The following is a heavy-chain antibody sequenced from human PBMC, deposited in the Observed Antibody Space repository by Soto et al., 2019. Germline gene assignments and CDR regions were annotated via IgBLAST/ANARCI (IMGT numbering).Heavy chain of an antibody. J-gene: IGHJ4*02. CDR1: GLTFRNFA. Sequence: QIQLVQSGPEVRKPGTSVKVSCKASGLTFRNFAVQWVRQARGQRPEWIGWIVFGSGKTNYSQKLQERVTLTRDTSTNTVYMELRRLGIEDTAVYYCAAESMQEGTSAGDYWGQGTRVTVSS. CDR2: IVFGSGKT. V-gene: IGHV1-58*01. CDR3: AAESMQEGTSAGDY.